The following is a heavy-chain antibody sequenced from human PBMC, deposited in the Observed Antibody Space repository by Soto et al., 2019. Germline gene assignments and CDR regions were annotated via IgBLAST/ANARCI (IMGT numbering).Heavy chain of an antibody. J-gene: IGHJ4*02. CDR1: GFSLSTSGVG. CDR2: IYWDDDK. Sequence: QITLKESGPTLVKPTQTLTLTCTFSGFSLSTSGVGVGWIRQPPGKALEWLGIIYWDDDKRYSPSLKSRVTITKDTFKNPLGLTMTNMDPVDTATYYCAHLPWKQLWPRSPVVYWGQGTPVTVSS. V-gene: IGHV2-5*02. CDR3: AHLPWKQLWPRSPVVY. D-gene: IGHD5-18*01.